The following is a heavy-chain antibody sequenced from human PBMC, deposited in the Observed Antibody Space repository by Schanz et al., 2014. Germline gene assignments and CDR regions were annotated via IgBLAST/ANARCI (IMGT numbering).Heavy chain of an antibody. D-gene: IGHD2-15*01. CDR1: GFTLSSYA. V-gene: IGHV3-30-3*01. J-gene: IGHJ4*02. Sequence: QVQLVESGGGVVQPGRSLRLSCAAYGFTLSSYAMHWVRQAPGKGLEWVAVISYDGSNKYYADSVKGRFTISRDNSKNTRYLQMNTLRAEDTAVYYCARERGYCSGGSCLAFAYWGQGTLVTVSS. CDR3: ARERGYCSGGSCLAFAY. CDR2: ISYDGSNK.